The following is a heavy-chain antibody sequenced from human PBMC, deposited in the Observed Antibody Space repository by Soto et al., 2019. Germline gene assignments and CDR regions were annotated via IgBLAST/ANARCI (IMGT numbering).Heavy chain of an antibody. D-gene: IGHD3-10*01. CDR3: ARDGPGFGDAFDI. CDR1: GFAVSSNY. CDR2: LYTGGST. V-gene: IGHV3-53*02. Sequence: VQLVETGGGLVQPGGSLRLSCAASGFAVSSNYMNWVRQAPGKGLEWVSVLYTGGSTHYAGSVKGRFTISRDSSQNTLYLQMNSLRGEDTAVYYCARDGPGFGDAFDIWGHGTMVTVSA. J-gene: IGHJ3*02.